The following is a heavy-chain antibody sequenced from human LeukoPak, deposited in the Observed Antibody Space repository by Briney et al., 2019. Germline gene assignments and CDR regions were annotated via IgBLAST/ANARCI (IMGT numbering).Heavy chain of an antibody. J-gene: IGHJ4*02. CDR1: GFTFSSYT. Sequence: PGGSLRLSCAASGFTFSSYTMNWVRQAPGKGLEWVSSISSRSIYIYYADSVKGRFTISRENAKNTLYLQMSSLRVEDTAVYYCARDYNFDYWGQGTLVTVSS. CDR2: ISSRSIYI. CDR3: ARDYNFDY. D-gene: IGHD3-10*01. V-gene: IGHV3-21*01.